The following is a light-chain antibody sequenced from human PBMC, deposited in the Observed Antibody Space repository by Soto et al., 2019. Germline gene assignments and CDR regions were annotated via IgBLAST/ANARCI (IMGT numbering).Light chain of an antibody. Sequence: QSALTQPASVSGSPGQSITISCTGTSSDVGGHNYVSWYQHHPGKAPKLMIYDVSERPSGVPDRFSGSKSGNTASLTISGLQAEDEADYYCCSYAGTFYVFGTGTKVTVL. CDR3: CSYAGTFYV. V-gene: IGLV2-11*01. CDR1: SSDVGGHNY. CDR2: DVS. J-gene: IGLJ1*01.